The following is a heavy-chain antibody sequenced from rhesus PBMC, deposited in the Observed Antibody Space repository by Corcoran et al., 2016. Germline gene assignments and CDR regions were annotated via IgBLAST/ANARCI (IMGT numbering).Heavy chain of an antibody. CDR3: RTAAATFDS. J-gene: IGHJ4*01. D-gene: IGHD6-25*01. V-gene: IGHV3-118*01. CDR2: IRDKSSNYEK. Sequence: EVQLVESGGGLVQPGGSLRLSCAASGFMFSSSSIHWVRQASGKGLEWVGRIRDKSSNYEKGDAESVKGRFTSSRDDSKTTAYLQMNGLKTGDTAVYYCRTAAATFDSWGQGILVTVSS. CDR1: GFMFSSSS.